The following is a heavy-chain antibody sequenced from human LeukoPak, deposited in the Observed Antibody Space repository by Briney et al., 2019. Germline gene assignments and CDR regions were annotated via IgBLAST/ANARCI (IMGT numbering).Heavy chain of an antibody. CDR1: GGSISSYY. D-gene: IGHD2-15*01. J-gene: IGHJ4*02. V-gene: IGHV4-59*08. CDR2: IYYSGST. Sequence: SETLSLTCTVSGGSISSYYWSWIRQPPGKGLEWIGYIYYSGSTNYNPSLKSRVTISVDTSKNQFSLKLSSVTAVDTAVYYCARRVEYCSGGSCYPYFDYWGQGTLVTVSS. CDR3: ARRVEYCSGGSCYPYFDY.